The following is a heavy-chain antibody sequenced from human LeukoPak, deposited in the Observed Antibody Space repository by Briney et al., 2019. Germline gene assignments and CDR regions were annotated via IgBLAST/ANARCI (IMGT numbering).Heavy chain of an antibody. J-gene: IGHJ5*02. CDR3: ARGVLLTFDP. CDR1: GFTFSSYE. Sequence: PGGSLRLSCAASGFTFSSYEMNWVRQAPGKGLEWVSYISSSGSTMLYADSVKGRFTISRDNAKNSLYLQMNSLRAEDTAVYYCARGVLLTFDPWGQGTLVTVSS. CDR2: ISSSGSTM. D-gene: IGHD2-15*01. V-gene: IGHV3-48*03.